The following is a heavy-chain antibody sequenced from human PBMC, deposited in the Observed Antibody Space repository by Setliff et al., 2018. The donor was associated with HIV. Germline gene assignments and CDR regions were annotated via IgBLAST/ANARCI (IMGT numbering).Heavy chain of an antibody. CDR3: AKLQGDYYYMDV. D-gene: IGHD3-10*01. V-gene: IGHV3-9*01. Sequence: LRLSCAASGFTFDDYAMHWVRQAPGKGLEWVSGITWNSGSIAYADSVKGRFTISRDNAKNSLFLQMNSLRAEDTAVYYCAKLQGDYYYMDVWGKGTTVTVSS. CDR1: GFTFDDYA. J-gene: IGHJ6*03. CDR2: ITWNSGSI.